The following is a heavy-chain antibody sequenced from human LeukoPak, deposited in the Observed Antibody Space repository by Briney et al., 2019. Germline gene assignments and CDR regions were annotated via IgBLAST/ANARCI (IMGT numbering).Heavy chain of an antibody. J-gene: IGHJ1*01. CDR2: INHSGST. CDR3: VRGEDDFWSGYSRLAYFQH. D-gene: IGHD3-3*01. Sequence: SETLSLTCAVYGGSFCGYYWSWLRQPPGKGLEWIGEINHSGSTNYNPPLKSRVTISVDTSKNQFSLKLSSVTAADTAVYYCVRGEDDFWSGYSRLAYFQHWGQGTLVTVSS. V-gene: IGHV4-34*01. CDR1: GGSFCGYY.